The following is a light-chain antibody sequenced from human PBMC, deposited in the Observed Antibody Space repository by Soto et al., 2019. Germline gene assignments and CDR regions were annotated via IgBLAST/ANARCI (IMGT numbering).Light chain of an antibody. Sequence: DIQMTQSPSTLSASVGDRVTITCRASQSINNWLAWYQQKPGKAPNLLIYKASTLESGVPSRFSCSGSGTEFTLTISSLQPDDFATYYCQQYNSYSYTFGQGTKLEIK. CDR1: QSINNW. V-gene: IGKV1-5*03. J-gene: IGKJ2*01. CDR2: KAS. CDR3: QQYNSYSYT.